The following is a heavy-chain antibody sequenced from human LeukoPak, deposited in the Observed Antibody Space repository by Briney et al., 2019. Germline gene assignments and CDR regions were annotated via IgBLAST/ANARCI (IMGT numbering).Heavy chain of an antibody. J-gene: IGHJ4*02. CDR3: AKAPGIAAAGGANN. CDR2: ISWNSGSI. D-gene: IGHD6-13*01. CDR1: GFTVSSNY. Sequence: PGGSLRLSCAASGFTVSSNYMSWVRQAPGKGLEWVSGISWNSGSIGYADSVKGRFTISRDSAKNSLYLQMNSPRAEDTALYYCAKAPGIAAAGGANNWGQGTLVTVSS. V-gene: IGHV3-9*01.